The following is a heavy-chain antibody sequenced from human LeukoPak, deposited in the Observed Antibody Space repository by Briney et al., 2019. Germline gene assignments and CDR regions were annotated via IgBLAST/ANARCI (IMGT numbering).Heavy chain of an antibody. J-gene: IGHJ4*02. CDR1: GFTFSSYS. CDR3: ARDLRSRYCSGGSCYVPDY. V-gene: IGHV3-48*01. D-gene: IGHD2-15*01. CDR2: ISSSSTI. Sequence: GGSLRLSCAASGFTFSSYSMNWVRQAPGKGLEWVSYISSSSTIYYADSVKGRYTISRDNAKNSLFLQMNSLRAEDTAVYYCARDLRSRYCSGGSCYVPDYWGQGTLVTVSS.